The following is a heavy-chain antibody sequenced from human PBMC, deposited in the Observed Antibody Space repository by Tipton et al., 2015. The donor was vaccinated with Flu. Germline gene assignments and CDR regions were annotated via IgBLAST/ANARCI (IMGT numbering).Heavy chain of an antibody. CDR3: ARRGALGYCTNGICSYYFDN. D-gene: IGHD2-8*01. Sequence: LRLSCTVSDGSISSSNYYWGWIRQPPGKGLEWIGSMYYSGRTYYNPSLKSRVTMSVDTSKNQFSLKLNSVTAADTAVYYCARRGALGYCTNGICSYYFDNWGQGTLVTVSS. CDR1: DGSISSSNYY. J-gene: IGHJ4*02. CDR2: MYYSGRT. V-gene: IGHV4-39*01.